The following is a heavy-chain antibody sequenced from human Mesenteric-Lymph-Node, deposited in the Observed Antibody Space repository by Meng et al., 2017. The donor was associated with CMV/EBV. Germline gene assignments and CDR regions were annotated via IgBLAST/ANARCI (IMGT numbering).Heavy chain of an antibody. CDR3: ARGQSMLEWLSSAGRSFDP. CDR1: GGSITTYY. Sequence: GSLRLSCTVSGGSITTYYWSWIRQPPGKGLEWIAYIYYSGSTNYNPSLKSRVTISVDTSKNQFSLKLNSVTAADTAVYYCARGQSMLEWLSSAGRSFDPWGQGTLVTVSS. J-gene: IGHJ5*02. V-gene: IGHV4-59*01. D-gene: IGHD3-3*01. CDR2: IYYSGST.